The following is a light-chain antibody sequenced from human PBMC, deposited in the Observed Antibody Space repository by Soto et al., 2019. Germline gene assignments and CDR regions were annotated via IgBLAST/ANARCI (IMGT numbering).Light chain of an antibody. V-gene: IGKV3-20*01. CDR3: QQYDSSPKT. Sequence: IVLTQSPGTLSLSPGERATLSCRASQSVSSSYLAWYQQKPGQAPRLLIYGASSRATGIPDRFSGSGSGTDLTITISRLEPEDFAVYYCQQYDSSPKTFGQGTKVDIK. CDR1: QSVSSSY. J-gene: IGKJ1*01. CDR2: GAS.